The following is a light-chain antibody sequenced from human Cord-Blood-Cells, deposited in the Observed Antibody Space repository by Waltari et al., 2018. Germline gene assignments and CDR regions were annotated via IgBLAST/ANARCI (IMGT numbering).Light chain of an antibody. J-gene: IGKJ2*01. CDR3: QQYNSYST. CDR2: DAS. V-gene: IGKV1-5*01. CDR1: QSISSW. Sequence: DIQMTQSHSTLSASVGDRVTITCRASQSISSWLAWYQQKPGKAPKLLIYDASSLDSGVPSRFSGSGSGTEVTLTISSLQPDDFATYYCQQYNSYSTFGQGTKLEIK.